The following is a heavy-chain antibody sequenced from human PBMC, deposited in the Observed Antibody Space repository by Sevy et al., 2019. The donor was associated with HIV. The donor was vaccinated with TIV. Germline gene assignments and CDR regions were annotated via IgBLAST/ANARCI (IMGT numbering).Heavy chain of an antibody. J-gene: IGHJ5*01. V-gene: IGHV4-4*07. Sequence: SETLSLTCTVSGASISRYHWSWIRQPAGKGLEWIGRLYSSGSTAYNPSLKTRVSMSTDDSQDQLSLKLDNVTAADTAIYYCARELRFSSSSYNWLDSWGRGIQVTVSS. D-gene: IGHD6-13*01. CDR1: GASISRYH. CDR3: ARELRFSSSSYNWLDS. CDR2: LYSSGST.